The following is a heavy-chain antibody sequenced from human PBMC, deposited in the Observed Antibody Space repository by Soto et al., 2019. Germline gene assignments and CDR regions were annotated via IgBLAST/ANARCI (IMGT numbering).Heavy chain of an antibody. V-gene: IGHV3-21*01. Sequence: EVQLVESGGGLVKPGGSLRLSCTATGFTFSSHNMTWVRQAPGKGLEWVSYISTWSSYTFYADSVKGRFTISRDNAKNSWFLQMNSLRAEDTAVYYCARATHDYGALDYWGQGALVTVSS. D-gene: IGHD4-17*01. CDR1: GFTFSSHN. CDR3: ARATHDYGALDY. J-gene: IGHJ4*02. CDR2: ISTWSSYT.